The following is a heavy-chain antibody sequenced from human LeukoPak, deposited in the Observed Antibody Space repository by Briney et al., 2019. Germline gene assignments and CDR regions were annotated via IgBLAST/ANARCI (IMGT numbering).Heavy chain of an antibody. CDR3: ARDADTAMVHYYYYYMDV. J-gene: IGHJ6*03. CDR2: ISSSSSTI. CDR1: GFTFSSYS. D-gene: IGHD5-18*01. V-gene: IGHV3-48*01. Sequence: GGSLRLSCAASGFTFSSYSMNWVRQAPGKGLEWVSYISSSSSTIYYADSVKGRFTISRDNAKNSLYLQMNSLRAEDTAVNYCARDADTAMVHYYYYYMDVWGKGTTVTVSS.